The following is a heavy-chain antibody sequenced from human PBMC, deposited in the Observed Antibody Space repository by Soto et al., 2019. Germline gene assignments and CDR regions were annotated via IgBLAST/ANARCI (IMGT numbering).Heavy chain of an antibody. V-gene: IGHV4-30-2*01. D-gene: IGHD3-22*01. J-gene: IGHJ4*02. CDR1: GGSISSGGYS. CDR3: ARAPYDSSGYYEVLFDY. CDR2: IYHSGST. Sequence: TSETLSLTCAVSGGSISSGGYSWSWIRQPPGKGLEWIGYIYHSGSTYYNPSLKSRVTISVDRSKNQFSLKLSSVTAADTAVYYCARAPYDSSGYYEVLFDYWGQGTLVTVSS.